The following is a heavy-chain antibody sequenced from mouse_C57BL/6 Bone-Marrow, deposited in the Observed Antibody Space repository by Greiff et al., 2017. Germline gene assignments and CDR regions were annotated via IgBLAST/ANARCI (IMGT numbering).Heavy chain of an antibody. V-gene: IGHV5-12*01. Sequence: EVKLEESGGGLVQPGGSLKLSCAASGFTFSDYYMYWVRQTPEKRLEWVAYISNGGGSTYYPDTVKGRFTISRDNAKNTRYLQMIRLKSEDTAMYYCTRQDGNEDCDYWGQGTTLTVSS. CDR1: GFTFSDYY. D-gene: IGHD2-1*01. CDR2: ISNGGGST. J-gene: IGHJ2*01. CDR3: TRQDGNEDCDY.